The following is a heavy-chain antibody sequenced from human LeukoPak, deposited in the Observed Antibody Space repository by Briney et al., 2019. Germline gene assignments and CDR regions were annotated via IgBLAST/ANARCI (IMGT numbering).Heavy chain of an antibody. J-gene: IGHJ4*02. V-gene: IGHV3-7*01. CDR1: GFTFTKYW. CDR2: IKQDGSDK. D-gene: IGHD2-15*01. CDR3: ARDPVVR. Sequence: PGGSLRLSCAASGFTFTKYWMTWVRQAPGKGLEWVGNIKQDGSDKNYMDSVKGRFTISRDNTKNSVYLQMSGLRAEDTAVYYCARDPVVRWGQGTLVTVSS.